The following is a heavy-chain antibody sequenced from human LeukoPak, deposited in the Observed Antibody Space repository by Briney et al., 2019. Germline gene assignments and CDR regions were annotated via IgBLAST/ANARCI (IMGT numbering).Heavy chain of an antibody. V-gene: IGHV3-7*03. D-gene: IGHD3-9*01. J-gene: IGHJ4*02. CDR1: GCSISSGDYY. CDR2: IKQDGSEK. CDR3: ARVYDILTGYLYSFDY. Sequence: LSLTCTVSGCSISSGDYYWSWIRQPPGKGLEWVANIKQDGSEKYYVDSVKGRFTISRDNAKNSLYLQMNSLRAEDTAVYYCARVYDILTGYLYSFDYWGQGTLVTVSS.